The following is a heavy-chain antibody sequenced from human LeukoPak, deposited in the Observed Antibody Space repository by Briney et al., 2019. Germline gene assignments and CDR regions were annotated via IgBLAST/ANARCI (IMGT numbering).Heavy chain of an antibody. CDR3: AREGGGSYSFGY. CDR1: GYTFTGYY. D-gene: IGHD1-26*01. CDR2: INHNSGGT. V-gene: IGHV1-2*02. J-gene: IGHJ4*02. Sequence: GASVKVCFKASGYTFTGYYMHLVRQAPGQGHEWMGGINHNSGGTNYAQKFQGRVTMTRDTYISTAYMELSRLRSDDTAVYYCAREGGGSYSFGYWGQGTLVTVSS.